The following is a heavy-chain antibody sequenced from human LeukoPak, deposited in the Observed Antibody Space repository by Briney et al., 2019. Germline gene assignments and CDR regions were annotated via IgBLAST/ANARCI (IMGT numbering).Heavy chain of an antibody. V-gene: IGHV4-4*02. Sequence: SETLSLTCAVSGASISSSNWWTWVRQPPGKGLEWIGEIYHIGSTNYNPSLKSRVTISVDRSKNQFSLQLSSVTAADTAVYYCAREAYYDSSYYHTLDYWGQGTLVTVSS. D-gene: IGHD3-22*01. CDR1: GASISSSNW. CDR3: AREAYYDSSYYHTLDY. J-gene: IGHJ4*02. CDR2: IYHIGST.